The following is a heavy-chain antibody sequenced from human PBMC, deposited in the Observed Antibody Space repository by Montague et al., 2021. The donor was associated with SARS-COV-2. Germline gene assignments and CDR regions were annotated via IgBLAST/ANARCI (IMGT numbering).Heavy chain of an antibody. D-gene: IGHD4-11*01. CDR2: ISYGGTA. Sequence: SETLSLTCAVSGVSITSTNWWSLVRQPPGKGLEWIGEISYGGTATNNPSLKSRATISMDRSRNLFSLKLSSVTAADTAIYYCAGKVLTVPADYWGQGTLVTVS. CDR3: AGKVLTVPADY. CDR1: GVSITSTNW. V-gene: IGHV4-4*02. J-gene: IGHJ4*02.